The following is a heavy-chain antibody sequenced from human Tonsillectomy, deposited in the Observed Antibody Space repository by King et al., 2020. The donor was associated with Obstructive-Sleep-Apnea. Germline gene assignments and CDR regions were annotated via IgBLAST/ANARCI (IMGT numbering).Heavy chain of an antibody. D-gene: IGHD4-11*01. CDR3: ARENYGNFYFDY. CDR1: GFTFSSYA. J-gene: IGHJ4*02. Sequence: VQLVESGGGVVQPGRSLRLSCAASGFTFSSYAMHWVRQAPGKGLEWVAVISYDGSNKFYADSVKGRFTISRDNSKNTLYLQMNSLRAEDTAVYYCARENYGNFYFDYWGQGSLVTVS. V-gene: IGHV3-30-3*01. CDR2: ISYDGSNK.